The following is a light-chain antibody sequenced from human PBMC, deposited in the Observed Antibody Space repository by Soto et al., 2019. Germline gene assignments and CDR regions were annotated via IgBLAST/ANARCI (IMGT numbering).Light chain of an antibody. CDR3: QQSYSIPWT. Sequence: DIQMTQSPSSLSASVGDRVTITCRASQTVSGFLNWYLQKPGKAPMLLIQGASKLQSGVPSRFSGSGSGTDFTLTISSSATDDFATYYCQQSYSIPWTFGQGTKVEIK. CDR1: QTVSGF. V-gene: IGKV1-39*01. J-gene: IGKJ1*01. CDR2: GAS.